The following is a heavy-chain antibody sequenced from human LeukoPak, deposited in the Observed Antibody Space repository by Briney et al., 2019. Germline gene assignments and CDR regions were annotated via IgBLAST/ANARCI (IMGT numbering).Heavy chain of an antibody. CDR3: ARAPPGRDLLGGFDF. Sequence: GGSLRLSCAGSGFTFSSYSMNWVRQAPGKGLQWVSSISRSSSYIYYADSVKGRFAISRDNARNSLYLQMNSLRAEDTAVYYCARAPPGRDLLGGFDFWGQGIRVTVSS. J-gene: IGHJ4*02. V-gene: IGHV3-21*01. CDR1: GFTFSSYS. CDR2: ISRSSSYI. D-gene: IGHD2-15*01.